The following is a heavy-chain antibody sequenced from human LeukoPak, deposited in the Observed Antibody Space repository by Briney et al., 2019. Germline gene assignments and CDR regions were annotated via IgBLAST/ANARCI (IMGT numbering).Heavy chain of an antibody. CDR1: GYTFTSYG. CDR2: ISAYKGNT. J-gene: IGHJ5*02. D-gene: IGHD2-2*02. Sequence: ASVKVSCKASGYTFTSYGISWVRQAPGQGLEWRGWISAYKGNTNYAQKLQGRVTMTTDTSTSTAYMELRSLRSDDTAVYYCARPQKGDTPGNWFDPWGQGTLVTVSS. CDR3: ARPQKGDTPGNWFDP. V-gene: IGHV1-18*01.